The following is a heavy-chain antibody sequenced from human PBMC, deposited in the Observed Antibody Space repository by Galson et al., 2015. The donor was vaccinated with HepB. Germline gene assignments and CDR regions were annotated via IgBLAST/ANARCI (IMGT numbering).Heavy chain of an antibody. CDR1: GYSFTSHW. D-gene: IGHD6-19*01. CDR3: ARPVCLALGGTHYNY. CDR2: IYPGDSDI. V-gene: IGHV5-51*03. Sequence: QSGAAVKKPGESLTISCKGSGYSFTSHWIGWVRQMPGQGLEWLGIIYPGDSDIRYNPSFRGQVTISADKSITTAYLQWSSLKASDSAVYYCARPVCLALGGTHYNYWGQGTLVTVSS. J-gene: IGHJ4*02.